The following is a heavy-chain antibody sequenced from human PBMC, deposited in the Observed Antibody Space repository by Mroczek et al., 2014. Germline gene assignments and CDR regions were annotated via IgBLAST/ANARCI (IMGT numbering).Heavy chain of an antibody. CDR3: AREGRQLVIRVYFDY. CDR1: GFTFSSYA. D-gene: IGHD6-13*01. V-gene: IGHV3-30-3*01. J-gene: IGHJ4*02. Sequence: QVQLVQSGGGVVQPGRSLRLSCAASGFTFSSYAMHWVRQAPGKGLEWVAVISYDGSNKYYADSVKGRFTISRDNSKNTLYLQMNSLRAEDTAVYYCAREGRQLVIRVYFDYWGQGTLVTVSS. CDR2: ISYDGSNK.